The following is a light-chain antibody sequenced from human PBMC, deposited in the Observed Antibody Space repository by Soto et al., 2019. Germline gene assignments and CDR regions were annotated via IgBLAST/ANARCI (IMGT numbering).Light chain of an antibody. CDR1: SSNIENYN. J-gene: IGLJ2*01. CDR3: AAWDDSLNGVV. Sequence: QSVLTQPPSASGTPGQRVTISCSGSSSNIENYNVDWYQQLPGTAPKLLIYTNTQRPSGVPDRFSGSKSGTSASLAISGLQSEDEADYYCAAWDDSLNGVVFGGGTKLTVL. CDR2: TNT. V-gene: IGLV1-44*01.